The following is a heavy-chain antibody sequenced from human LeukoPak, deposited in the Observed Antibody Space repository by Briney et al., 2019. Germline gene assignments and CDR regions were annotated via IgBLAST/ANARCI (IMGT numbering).Heavy chain of an antibody. CDR2: ISSSSSYI. Sequence: GGSLRLSCAASGFTFSSYSMNWVRQAPGKGLEWVSSISSSSSYIYYADSVKGRFTITRDNAKNSLYLQMNSLRAEDTAVYYCASSHCSSTSCYPYYFDYWGQGTLVTVSS. D-gene: IGHD2-2*01. CDR1: GFTFSSYS. J-gene: IGHJ4*02. V-gene: IGHV3-21*01. CDR3: ASSHCSSTSCYPYYFDY.